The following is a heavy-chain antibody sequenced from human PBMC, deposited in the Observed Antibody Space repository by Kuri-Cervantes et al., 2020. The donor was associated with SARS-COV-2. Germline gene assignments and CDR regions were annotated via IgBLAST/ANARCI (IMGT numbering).Heavy chain of an antibody. CDR1: GFTFSSYG. D-gene: IGHD6-13*01. Sequence: GESLKISCAASGFTFSSYGMHWVRQAPGKGLEWVAFIRYDGSNKYYADSVKGRFTISRDNSKNTLYLQMNSLRAEDTAVYYCAREAKGIAAASYYYYYGMDVWGQGTTVTVSS. J-gene: IGHJ6*02. V-gene: IGHV3-30*02. CDR3: AREAKGIAAASYYYYYGMDV. CDR2: IRYDGSNK.